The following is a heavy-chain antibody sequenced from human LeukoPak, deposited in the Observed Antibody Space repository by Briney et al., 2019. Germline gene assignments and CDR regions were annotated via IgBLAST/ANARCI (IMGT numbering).Heavy chain of an antibody. CDR3: ARGVGGEPAFDI. V-gene: IGHV3-13*01. J-gene: IGHJ3*02. Sequence: GGSLRLSCAASGFTFSSYDMHRVRQATGKVLEWVSAIGTAGDTYYPGSVKGRFTISRENAKNSLYLQMNSLRAGDTAVYYCARGVGGEPAFDIWGQGTMVTVSS. D-gene: IGHD2-21*01. CDR2: IGTAGDT. CDR1: GFTFSSYD.